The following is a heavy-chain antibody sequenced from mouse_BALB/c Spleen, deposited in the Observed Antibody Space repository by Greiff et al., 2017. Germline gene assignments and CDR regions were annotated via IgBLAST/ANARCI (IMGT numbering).Heavy chain of an antibody. V-gene: IGHV5-6-3*01. CDR1: GFTFSSYG. CDR3: VRSISTVVASGFDV. D-gene: IGHD1-1*01. Sequence: EVKLMESGGGLVQPGGSLKFSCAASGFTFSSYGMSWVRQTPDKRLELVATINSNGGSTYYPDSVKGRFTISRDNAKNTLYLQVSSLKSEDTAMYTCVRSISTVVASGFDVWGEGTTVTVSA. J-gene: IGHJ1*01. CDR2: INSNGGST.